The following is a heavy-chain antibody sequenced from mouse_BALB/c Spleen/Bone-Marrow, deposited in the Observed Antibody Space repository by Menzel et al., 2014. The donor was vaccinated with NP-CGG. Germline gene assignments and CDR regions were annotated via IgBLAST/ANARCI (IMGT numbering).Heavy chain of an antibody. Sequence: DLVKPGASVKLSCKASGYTFTSYWNNWIKQRPGQGLEWIGRIAPGSGSTYYNEMFKGKATLTVDTSSSTAYIQLSSLSSEDSAVYFCARGDDYDPFAYWGQGTLVTVSA. CDR3: ARGDDYDPFAY. V-gene: IGHV1S41*01. CDR1: GYTFTSYW. J-gene: IGHJ3*01. CDR2: IAPGSGST. D-gene: IGHD2-4*01.